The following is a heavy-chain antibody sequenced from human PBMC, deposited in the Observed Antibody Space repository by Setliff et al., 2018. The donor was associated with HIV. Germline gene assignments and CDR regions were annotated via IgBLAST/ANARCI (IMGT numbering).Heavy chain of an antibody. Sequence: SVKVSCKASGYTFTSYYMHWVRQAPGQGLEWMGGIIPIFGTANYAQKFQGRVTITTDESTSTAYMELSSLRSEDTAVYYCAGVFGVYYDKEGPYDAFDIWGQGTMVTVSS. CDR1: GYTFTSYY. D-gene: IGHD3-22*01. CDR2: IIPIFGTA. CDR3: AGVFGVYYDKEGPYDAFDI. J-gene: IGHJ3*02. V-gene: IGHV1-69*05.